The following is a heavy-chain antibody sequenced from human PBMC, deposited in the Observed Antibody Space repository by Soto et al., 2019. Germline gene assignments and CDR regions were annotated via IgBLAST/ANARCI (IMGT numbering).Heavy chain of an antibody. J-gene: IGHJ4*02. V-gene: IGHV3-72*01. D-gene: IGHD3-22*01. CDR3: VRTTYFSDSSVYTRFFDY. CDR2: SRDKAQGYST. Sequence: GGSLRLSCTASGFTFSDNYIDWVRQAPGKGLEWVGRSRDKAQGYSTIYAASVKGRFTTSRDESKSSVYLQMNSLKTEDTAIYYCVRTTYFSDSSVYTRFFDYWGKGPLVPVSS. CDR1: GFTFSDNY.